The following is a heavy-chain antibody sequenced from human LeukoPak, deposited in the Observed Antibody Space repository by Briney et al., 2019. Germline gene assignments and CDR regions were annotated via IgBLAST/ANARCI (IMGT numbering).Heavy chain of an antibody. CDR2: ISSSSTYI. CDR1: GFTFSSYN. CDR3: TREVSGSLYFDY. D-gene: IGHD1-26*01. J-gene: IGHJ4*02. V-gene: IGHV3-21*04. Sequence: GGSLRLSCAASGFTFSSYNMNWVRQAPGKGLEWVSSISSSSTYINYADSVKGRFTISRDNAKNTLYLQMNSLRAEDTAVYYCTREVSGSLYFDYWGQGTLVTVSS.